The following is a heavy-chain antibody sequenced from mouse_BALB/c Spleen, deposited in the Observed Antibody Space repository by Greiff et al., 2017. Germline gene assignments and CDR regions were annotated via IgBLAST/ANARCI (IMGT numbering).Heavy chain of an antibody. J-gene: IGHJ3*01. CDR3: ASMITTRGFAY. D-gene: IGHD2-4*01. V-gene: IGHV1S132*01. Sequence: VKLQESGAELVKPGASVKLSCKTSGYTFTSYWIQWVKQRPGQGLGWIGEIFPGTGTTYYNEKFKGKATLTIDTSSSTAYMQLSSLTSEDSAVYFCASMITTRGFAYWGQGTLVTVSA. CDR1: GYTFTSYW. CDR2: IFPGTGTT.